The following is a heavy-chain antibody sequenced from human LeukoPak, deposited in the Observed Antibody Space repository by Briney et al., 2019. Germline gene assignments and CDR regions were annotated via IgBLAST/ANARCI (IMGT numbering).Heavy chain of an antibody. CDR3: ARAQQVPAALVTQLVPRGSYYYYMDV. Sequence: SETLSLTCTVSGGSISSYYWSWIRQPPGKGLEWIGYMYYSGSTNYNPSLKSRVTISVDTSKNQFSLKLSSVTAADTAVYYCARAQQVPAALVTQLVPRGSYYYYMDVWGKGTTVTVSS. D-gene: IGHD2-2*01. J-gene: IGHJ6*03. V-gene: IGHV4-59*12. CDR1: GGSISSYY. CDR2: MYYSGST.